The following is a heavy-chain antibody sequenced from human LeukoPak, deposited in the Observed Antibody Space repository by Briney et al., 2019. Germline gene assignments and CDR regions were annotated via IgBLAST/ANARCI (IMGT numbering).Heavy chain of an antibody. D-gene: IGHD2-2*01. Sequence: ASVKVSCKASGYTFTSYGTSWVRQAPGQGLEWMGWISAYNGNTNYAQKLQGRVTMTTDTSTSTAYMELRSLRSDDTAVYYCARSRDYCSSTSCYAPENWFDPWGQGTLVTVSS. CDR3: ARSRDYCSSTSCYAPENWFDP. V-gene: IGHV1-18*01. CDR1: GYTFTSYG. CDR2: ISAYNGNT. J-gene: IGHJ5*02.